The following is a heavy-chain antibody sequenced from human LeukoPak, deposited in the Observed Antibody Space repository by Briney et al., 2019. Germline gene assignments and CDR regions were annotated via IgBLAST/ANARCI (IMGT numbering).Heavy chain of an antibody. Sequence: PGGSLRLSCVASGFTFNTYAMNWVRQAPGKGLEWVSYITSSSSTKYYADSVKGRFTISRDNAKNSLYLQMNSLRAEDTAVYYCASGWLGVFGYWGQGTLVTVSS. CDR2: ITSSSSTK. V-gene: IGHV3-48*01. CDR1: GFTFNTYA. D-gene: IGHD6-19*01. J-gene: IGHJ4*02. CDR3: ASGWLGVFGY.